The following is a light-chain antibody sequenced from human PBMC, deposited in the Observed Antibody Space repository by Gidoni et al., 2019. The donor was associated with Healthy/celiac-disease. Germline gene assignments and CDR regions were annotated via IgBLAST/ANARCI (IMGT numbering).Light chain of an antibody. V-gene: IGLV1-40*01. CDR1: SYNIGAGYD. CDR3: QSYDSSLSGPYV. J-gene: IGLJ1*01. Sequence: QYVLTQPPSVSGAPGQRVTISCTGSSYNIGAGYDVHWYQQLPGTAPKLLIYGNSNRPSGVPDRFSGSKSGTSASLAITGLQAEDEADYYCQSYDSSLSGPYVFGTGTKVTVL. CDR2: GNS.